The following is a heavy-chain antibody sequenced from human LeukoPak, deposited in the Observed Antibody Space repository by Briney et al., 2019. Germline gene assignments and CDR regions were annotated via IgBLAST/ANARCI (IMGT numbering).Heavy chain of an antibody. Sequence: SETLSLTCTFSGVSISSYSWSWIRQSPGKGPEWIGYISYSGSTNYNPSPKSRVTMSRDTSKNQFSLNLSSVTAADTAVYYCARHYTSGTYPLDSWGQGTLATVSS. CDR1: GVSISSYS. J-gene: IGHJ4*02. CDR2: ISYSGST. D-gene: IGHD3-10*01. CDR3: ARHYTSGTYPLDS. V-gene: IGHV4-59*08.